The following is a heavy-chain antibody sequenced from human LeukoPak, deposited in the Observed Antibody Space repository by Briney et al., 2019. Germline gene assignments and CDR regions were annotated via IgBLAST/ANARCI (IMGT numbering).Heavy chain of an antibody. CDR3: AIFALPNLYSSSWFPIDY. V-gene: IGHV1-8*01. Sequence: ASVKVSCKASGYTFTSYDINWVRQATGQGLEWMGWMNPNSGNTGYAQKFQGRVTMTRNTSISTAYMELSSLRSEDTAVYYCAIFALPNLYSSSWFPIDYWGQGTLVTVSS. CDR2: MNPNSGNT. D-gene: IGHD6-13*01. CDR1: GYTFTSYD. J-gene: IGHJ4*02.